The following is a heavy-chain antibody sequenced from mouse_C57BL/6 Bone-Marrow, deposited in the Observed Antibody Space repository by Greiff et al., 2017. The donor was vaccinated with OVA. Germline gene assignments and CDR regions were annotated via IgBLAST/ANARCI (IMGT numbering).Heavy chain of an antibody. CDR1: GYTFTSYW. CDR2: IDPSDRYT. D-gene: IGHD2-3*01. Sequence: QVQLQQPGAELVMPGASVKLSCKASGYTFTSYWMHWVKQRPGQGLEWLGEIDPSDRYTNYNHKFKGKSTLTVDNSSSTAYMQLSSLSFEDSAVYYCARSYDCYYVFAYWGPGTLVTVSA. CDR3: ARSYDCYYVFAY. V-gene: IGHV1-69*01. J-gene: IGHJ3*01.